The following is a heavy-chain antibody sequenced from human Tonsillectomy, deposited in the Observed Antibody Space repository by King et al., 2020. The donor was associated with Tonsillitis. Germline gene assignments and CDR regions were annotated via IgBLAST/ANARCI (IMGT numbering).Heavy chain of an antibody. CDR1: GDSISGYY. CDR2: IYFNENT. CDR3: ARDRHQGSTKFDY. V-gene: IGHV4-4*07. J-gene: IGHJ4*02. Sequence: QLQESGPGLVKPSETLSLTCTVSGDSISGYYWTWIRQPAGKGLDWIGLIYFNENTDYNPSLKSRVTMSVDTSKNQFSLKLTSVTAADTAVYYCARDRHQGSTKFDYWGPGTLVTVSS. D-gene: IGHD2-8*01.